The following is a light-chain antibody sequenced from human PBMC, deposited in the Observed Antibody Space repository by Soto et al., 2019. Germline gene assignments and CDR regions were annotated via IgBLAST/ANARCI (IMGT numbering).Light chain of an antibody. Sequence: QSVLTQPPSASGTPGQRVTISCSGSNSNIASNPVNWYQQLPGTAPGLLIYTNNQRPSGVPDRFSGSKSGTSASLAISGLPSEDGAEYHCSPWGDRRYGQVFGGGTKLTVL. V-gene: IGLV1-44*01. CDR2: TNN. J-gene: IGLJ3*02. CDR1: NSNIASNP. CDR3: SPWGDRRYGQV.